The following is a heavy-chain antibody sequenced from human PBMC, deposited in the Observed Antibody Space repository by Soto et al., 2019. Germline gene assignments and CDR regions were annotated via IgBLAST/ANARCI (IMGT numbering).Heavy chain of an antibody. V-gene: IGHV3-23*01. Sequence: EVQLLESGGGLVQPGGSLRLSCAASGFTFSSYAMSWVRQAPGKGLEWVSAISGSGGSTYYADSVKGRFTIARDNSKNTLYRQMNSARAEDTAVYYCAKSSSKVAAKTRSFYYYYMDVWGKGTTVTVSS. D-gene: IGHD2-15*01. CDR1: GFTFSSYA. CDR3: AKSSSKVAAKTRSFYYYYMDV. J-gene: IGHJ6*03. CDR2: ISGSGGST.